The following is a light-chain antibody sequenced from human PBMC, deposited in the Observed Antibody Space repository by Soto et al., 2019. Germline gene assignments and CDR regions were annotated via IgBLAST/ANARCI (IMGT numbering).Light chain of an antibody. CDR2: GAY. CDR3: QQFGSSPLLT. CDR1: QSVSSTK. J-gene: IGKJ4*01. V-gene: IGKV3-20*01. Sequence: DILLTQSPGPLSLSPGDRATLACRDSQSVSSTKLAWYQQRPGQAPRLLIFGAYNRATGVPDRFSGSGSGTDFTLAISRLEPEDFAVYYCQQFGSSPLLTFGGGTKVDIK.